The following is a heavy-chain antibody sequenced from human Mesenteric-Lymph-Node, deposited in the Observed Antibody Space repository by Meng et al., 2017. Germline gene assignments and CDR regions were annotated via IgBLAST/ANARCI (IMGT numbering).Heavy chain of an antibody. Sequence: GESLKISCAASGFTFSSYSMNWVRQAPGKGLEWVSSISSSSSYIYYADSVKGRFTISRDNAKNSLYLQMNSLRAEDTAVYYCARDQPSTYYYDIDGMDVWGQGTTVTVSS. CDR1: GFTFSSYS. CDR2: ISSSSSYI. CDR3: ARDQPSTYYYDIDGMDV. D-gene: IGHD3-22*01. V-gene: IGHV3-21*01. J-gene: IGHJ6*02.